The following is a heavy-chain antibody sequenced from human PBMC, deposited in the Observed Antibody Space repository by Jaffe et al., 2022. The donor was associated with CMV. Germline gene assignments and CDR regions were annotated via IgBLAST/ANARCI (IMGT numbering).Heavy chain of an antibody. CDR2: IIPILGIA. J-gene: IGHJ4*02. V-gene: IGHV1-69*09. CDR3: ARDLGVLRFLEWSPYDY. Sequence: QVQLVQSGAEVKKPGSSVKVSCKASGGTFSSYAISWVRQAPGQGLEWMGRIIPILGIANYAQKFQGRVTITADKSTSTAYMELSSLRSEDTAVYYCARDLGVLRFLEWSPYDYWGQGTLVTVSS. CDR1: GGTFSSYA. D-gene: IGHD3-3*01.